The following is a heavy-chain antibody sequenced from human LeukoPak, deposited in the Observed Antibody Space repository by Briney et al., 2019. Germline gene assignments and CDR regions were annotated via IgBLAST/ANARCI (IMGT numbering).Heavy chain of an antibody. J-gene: IGHJ4*02. Sequence: ASVKVSWKASGYTFSSYGISWVRQAPGQGLEWMGWISAYNGNTNFAQEFQGRVTMTTDTSTSTASMELRSLRSDDTAVYYCARDQGIYNHRIIDSWGQGTLVTVSS. D-gene: IGHD5-12*01. CDR1: GYTFSSYG. V-gene: IGHV1-18*01. CDR2: ISAYNGNT. CDR3: ARDQGIYNHRIIDS.